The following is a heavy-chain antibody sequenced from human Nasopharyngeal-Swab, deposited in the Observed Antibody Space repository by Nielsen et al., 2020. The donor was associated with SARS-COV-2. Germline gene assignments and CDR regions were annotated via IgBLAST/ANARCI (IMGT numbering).Heavy chain of an antibody. CDR3: ARLSNWDFDS. CDR2: IYPDDSDT. J-gene: IGHJ4*02. Sequence: GESLKISCKGSGNNFNRYWIGWVRQMPGKGPEWKGIIYPDDSDTKYSPSFEGQVTISADKSISTAYLQWNGLKASDTAMYYCARLSNWDFDSWGQGTLVTVSS. V-gene: IGHV5-51*01. D-gene: IGHD1-1*01. CDR1: GNNFNRYW.